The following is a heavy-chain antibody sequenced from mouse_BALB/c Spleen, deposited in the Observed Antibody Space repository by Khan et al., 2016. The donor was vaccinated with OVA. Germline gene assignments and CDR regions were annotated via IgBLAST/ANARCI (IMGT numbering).Heavy chain of an antibody. J-gene: IGHJ4*01. CDR3: ARGGAAFYRDDGGAMDY. V-gene: IGHV9-4*02. CDR1: RYTFTTAG. D-gene: IGHD2-14*01. CDR2: INNHSGVP. Sequence: LEEPEPELKKPGETVRNSCKASRYTFTTAGMQLVQKMPGKGLKWIGWINNHSGVPKYAEDYKVRFAFSLETSACIRYLQITNRKNEDTATYFCARGGAAFYRDDGGAMDYWGQRTSVTVSS.